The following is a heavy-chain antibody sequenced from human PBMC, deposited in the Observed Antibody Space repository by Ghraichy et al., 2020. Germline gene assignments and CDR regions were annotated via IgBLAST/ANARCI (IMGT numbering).Heavy chain of an antibody. CDR2: ISTKSGNP. CDR1: GYTFSDYE. V-gene: IGHV7-4-1*02. D-gene: IGHD6-13*01. CDR3: ARGSSGWSHFDY. Sequence: ASVMVSCKTSGYTFSDYEMNWVRQAPGQGLEWLGWISTKSGNPTYAQDFRGRFVFSLDTSVSTAYLQISSLKGEDTALYYCARGSSGWSHFDYWGQGTLVTVSS. J-gene: IGHJ4*02.